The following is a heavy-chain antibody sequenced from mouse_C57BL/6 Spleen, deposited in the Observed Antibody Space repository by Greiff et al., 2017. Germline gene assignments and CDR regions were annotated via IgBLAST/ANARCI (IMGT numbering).Heavy chain of an antibody. CDR2: ISSGSSTI. J-gene: IGHJ3*01. CDR1: GFTFSDYG. V-gene: IGHV5-17*01. CDR3: AYYYDVWFAY. Sequence: EVMLVESGGGLVKPGGSLKLSCAASGFTFSDYGMHWVRQAPEKGLEWVAYISSGSSTIYYADTVKGRFTISRDNAKNTLFLQMTSLRSEDTAMYYCAYYYDVWFAYWGQGTLVTVSA. D-gene: IGHD2-4*01.